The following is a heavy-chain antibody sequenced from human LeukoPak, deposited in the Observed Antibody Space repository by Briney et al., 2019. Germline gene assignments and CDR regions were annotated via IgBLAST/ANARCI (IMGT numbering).Heavy chain of an antibody. CDR1: GSTFDDYA. Sequence: PGGSLRLSCAASGSTFDDYAMHWVRQAPGKGLEWVSGISWNSGSIGYADSVKGRFTISRDNAENSLYLQMNSLRAEDTALYYCAKEYCSSTSCYFGIGGFDAFDIWGQGTMVTVSS. D-gene: IGHD2-2*01. CDR2: ISWNSGSI. CDR3: AKEYCSSTSCYFGIGGFDAFDI. V-gene: IGHV3-9*01. J-gene: IGHJ3*02.